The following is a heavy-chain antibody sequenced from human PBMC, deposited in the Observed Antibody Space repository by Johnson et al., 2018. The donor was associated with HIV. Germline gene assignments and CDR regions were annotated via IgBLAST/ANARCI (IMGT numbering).Heavy chain of an antibody. Sequence: VQLVESGGGLVQPGGSLRLSCAASGFTVSTYYMNWVRQAPGKGLEWVSVIYSGGNTYYADSVKVRFTISRDNSKNTLYLQMNGLRAEDTAVYYCARRGGVLVGAFDIWGQGTMVTVSS. CDR1: GFTVSTYY. V-gene: IGHV3-66*04. CDR2: IYSGGNT. D-gene: IGHD3-16*01. CDR3: ARRGGVLVGAFDI. J-gene: IGHJ3*02.